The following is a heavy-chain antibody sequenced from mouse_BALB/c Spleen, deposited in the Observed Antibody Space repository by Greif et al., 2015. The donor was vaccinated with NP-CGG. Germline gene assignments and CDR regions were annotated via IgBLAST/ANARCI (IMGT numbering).Heavy chain of an antibody. V-gene: IGHV5-6-3*01. Sequence: EVKLVESGGGLVQPGGSLKLSCAASGFTFSSYGMSWVRQTPDKRLELVATINSNGGSTYYPDSVKGRFTISRDNAKNTLYLQMSSLKSEDTAMYYCARDIYPIHFDYWGQGTTLTVSA. CDR2: INSNGGST. CDR1: GFTFSSYG. J-gene: IGHJ2*01. D-gene: IGHD6-5*01. CDR3: ARDIYPIHFDY.